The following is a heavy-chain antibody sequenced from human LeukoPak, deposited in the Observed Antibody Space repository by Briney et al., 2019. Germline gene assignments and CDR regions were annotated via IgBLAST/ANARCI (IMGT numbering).Heavy chain of an antibody. CDR1: GFTFSDSA. Sequence: GGSLRLSCAASGFTFSDSAMSWVRQASGRGLEWVSLISASGGNSYYADSVKGRFTVSRNSSKNTLHLQMNSLRAEDTAVYYCARDIELSCWGQGTLVTDSS. J-gene: IGHJ4*02. CDR3: ARDIELSC. V-gene: IGHV3-23*01. D-gene: IGHD1-26*01. CDR2: ISASGGNS.